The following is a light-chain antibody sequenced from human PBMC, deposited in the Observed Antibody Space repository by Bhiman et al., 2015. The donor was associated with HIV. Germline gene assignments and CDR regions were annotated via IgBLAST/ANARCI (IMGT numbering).Light chain of an antibody. CDR2: YDS. CDR1: NIGSKS. Sequence: SYELTQPPSVSVAPGKTARITCGGHNIGSKSVHWYQQKPGHAPVLVIYYDSDRPSGIPERFSGSNSGNTATLTISRVEAGDEADYYCQVWDSSSWWVFGGGTKLTVL. V-gene: IGLV3-21*04. CDR3: QVWDSSSWWV. J-gene: IGLJ3*02.